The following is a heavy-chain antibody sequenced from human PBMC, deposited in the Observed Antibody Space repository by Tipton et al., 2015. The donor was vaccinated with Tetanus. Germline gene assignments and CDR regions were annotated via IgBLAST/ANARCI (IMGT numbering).Heavy chain of an antibody. D-gene: IGHD3-10*01. CDR2: IDYSGNT. V-gene: IGHV4-59*01. CDR1: GGSISTYY. Sequence: TLSLTCSVSGGSISTYYWSWIRQPPGKGLEWIGYIDYSGNTNYNPSLKSRVTISVDTSKKQFSLKLRSVTAADTAVYYCARGIMVRGVSRFDPWGQGTLVTVSS. CDR3: ARGIMVRGVSRFDP. J-gene: IGHJ5*02.